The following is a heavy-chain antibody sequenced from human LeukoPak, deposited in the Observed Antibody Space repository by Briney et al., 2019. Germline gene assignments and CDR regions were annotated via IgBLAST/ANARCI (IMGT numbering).Heavy chain of an antibody. J-gene: IGHJ4*02. CDR2: ISYDGSNK. D-gene: IGHD4-17*01. CDR3: ARGAKVTTESVDY. CDR1: GFTFSSYA. V-gene: IGHV3-30*04. Sequence: PGGSLRLSCAASGFTFSSYAMHWVRHAPGKGLEWVAVISYDGSNKYYADSVKGRFTISRDNSKNTLYLQMNSLRAEDTAVYYCARGAKVTTESVDYWGQGTLVTVSS.